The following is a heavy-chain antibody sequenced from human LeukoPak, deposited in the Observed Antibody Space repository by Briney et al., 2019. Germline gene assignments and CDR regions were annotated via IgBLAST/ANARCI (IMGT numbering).Heavy chain of an antibody. V-gene: IGHV3-21*04. J-gene: IGHJ5*02. CDR1: GFTFSSYS. D-gene: IGHD6-13*01. Sequence: GGSLRLSCAASGFTFSSYSMNWVRQAPGKGREGVSSISRSSSYIYYADSVKGRFTISRDNAKNSLYLQMNSLRAEDTALYYCAKGPLYSSSSDNWFDPWGQGTLVTVSS. CDR2: ISRSSSYI. CDR3: AKGPLYSSSSDNWFDP.